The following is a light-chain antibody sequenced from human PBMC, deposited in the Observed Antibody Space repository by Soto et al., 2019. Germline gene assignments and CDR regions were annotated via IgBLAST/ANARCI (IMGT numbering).Light chain of an antibody. CDR3: QQYDSYMYA. Sequence: EIVMTQSPATLSVSPGERATVSCRASQSINNDLAWYQQRPGQAPRLLMYGASTRPSGIPARFTGGGSGTDFTLTITSLQSEDFAVYYCQQYDSYMYAFGQGTKVDIK. CDR2: GAS. J-gene: IGKJ2*01. CDR1: QSINND. V-gene: IGKV3-15*01.